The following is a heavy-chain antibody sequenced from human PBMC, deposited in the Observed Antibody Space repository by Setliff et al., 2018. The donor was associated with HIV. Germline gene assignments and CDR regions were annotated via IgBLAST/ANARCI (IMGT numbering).Heavy chain of an antibody. V-gene: IGHV4-38-2*01. CDR3: ARYSTLTTNFDY. CDR1: GYSISSGYY. J-gene: IGHJ4*02. D-gene: IGHD4-17*01. CDR2: IYHHGTT. Sequence: PSETLSLTCAVSGYSISSGYYWGWIRQPPGKGLEWIGNIYHHGTTYYPSLKGRVTISLDTSKNQFSLKLAFVTAADTAVYYCARYSTLTTNFDYWGQGTLVTVSS.